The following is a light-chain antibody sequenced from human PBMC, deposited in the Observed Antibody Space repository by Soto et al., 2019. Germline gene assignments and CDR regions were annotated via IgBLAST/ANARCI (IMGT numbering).Light chain of an antibody. CDR3: QQLNSYPIT. J-gene: IGKJ5*01. V-gene: IGKV1-9*01. Sequence: IRLSQSPSALSATIGDRVTITCRASQGISNYLAWYQQRPGKAPKLLIYAASTLQSGVPSRFSGSGSATDFTLTISSLQPEDFATYYCQQLNSYPITFGQGRLLAVK. CDR1: QGISNY. CDR2: AAS.